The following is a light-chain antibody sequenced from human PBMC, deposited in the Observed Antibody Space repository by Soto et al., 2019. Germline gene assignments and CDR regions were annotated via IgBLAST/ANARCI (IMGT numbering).Light chain of an antibody. J-gene: IGKJ1*01. CDR3: QQFYNTPLT. CDR1: QSLLHSSNNKNY. Sequence: DIAMTQSPDSQAVSLGERATINCKSSQSLLHSSNNKNYLAWYQQKPGQPPKLLIYWASTRESGVPDRFSGSGSGTDFTLTISSLQAEDVAVYYCQQFYNTPLTFGQGTKVDIK. V-gene: IGKV4-1*01. CDR2: WAS.